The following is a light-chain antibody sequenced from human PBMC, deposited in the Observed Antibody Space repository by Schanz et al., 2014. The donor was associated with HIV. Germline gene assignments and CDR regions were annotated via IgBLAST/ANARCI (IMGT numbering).Light chain of an antibody. Sequence: QSVLTQPPSASGTPGQRVTISCSGSSSNIGSNTVNWYQQFPGRAPKLLIYSNNRRPSGVPDRFSGSKSGTSASLAISGLQSEVEADYYCAAWDDSLNAYVFGTGTKLTVL. CDR2: SNN. CDR3: AAWDDSLNAYV. V-gene: IGLV1-44*01. CDR1: SSNIGSNT. J-gene: IGLJ1*01.